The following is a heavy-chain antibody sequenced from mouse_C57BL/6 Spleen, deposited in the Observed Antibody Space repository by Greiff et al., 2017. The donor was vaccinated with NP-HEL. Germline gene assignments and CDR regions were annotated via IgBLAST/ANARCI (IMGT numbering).Heavy chain of an antibody. J-gene: IGHJ3*01. V-gene: IGHV1-18*01. Sequence: EVKLVESGPELVKPGASVKIPCKASGYTFTDYNMDWVKQSHGKSLEWIGDINPNNGGTIYNQKFKGKATLTVDKSSSTAYMELRSLTSEDTAVYYCARSRGNYAAWFAYWGQGTLVTVSA. CDR1: GYTFTDYN. D-gene: IGHD2-1*01. CDR3: ARSRGNYAAWFAY. CDR2: INPNNGGT.